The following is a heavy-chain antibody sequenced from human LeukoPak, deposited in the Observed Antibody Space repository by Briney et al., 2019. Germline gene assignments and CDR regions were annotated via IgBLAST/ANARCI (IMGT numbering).Heavy chain of an antibody. J-gene: IGHJ4*02. CDR3: ASADSSGYASFDY. D-gene: IGHD3-22*01. CDR1: GGSISSYY. V-gene: IGHV4-59*01. Sequence: SGTLSLTCTVSGGSISSYYWSWIRQPPRKGLEWIGYIYYSGSTNYNPSLKSRVTISVDTSKNQFSLKLSSVTAADTAVYYCASADSSGYASFDYWGQGTLVTVSS. CDR2: IYYSGST.